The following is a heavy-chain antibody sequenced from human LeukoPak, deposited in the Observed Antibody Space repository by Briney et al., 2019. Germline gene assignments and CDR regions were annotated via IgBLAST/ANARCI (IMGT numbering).Heavy chain of an antibody. CDR2: MNPNSGNT. J-gene: IGHJ3*02. Sequence: ASVTVSCKASGYTFTSYYMHWVRQAAGQGLEWMGWMNPNSGNTGYAQKFQGRVTITRNTSISTAYMELSSLRSEDTAVYYCARWGSGYSDIWGQGTMVTVSS. V-gene: IGHV1-8*03. CDR3: ARWGSGYSDI. CDR1: GYTFTSYY. D-gene: IGHD3-22*01.